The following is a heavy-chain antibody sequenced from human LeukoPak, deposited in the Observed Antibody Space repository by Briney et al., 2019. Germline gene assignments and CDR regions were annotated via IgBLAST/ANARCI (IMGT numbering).Heavy chain of an antibody. J-gene: IGHJ5*02. Sequence: SETLSLTCTVSGGSISGSSYYWGWIRQPPGKGLEWIGSIYYSGSTYYNPSLKSRVTISVDTSKNQFSLKLSSVTAADTAVYYCARRTGITIFGVVRNWFDPWGQGTLVTVSS. D-gene: IGHD3-3*01. CDR3: ARRTGITIFGVVRNWFDP. CDR2: IYYSGST. V-gene: IGHV4-39*01. CDR1: GGSISGSSYY.